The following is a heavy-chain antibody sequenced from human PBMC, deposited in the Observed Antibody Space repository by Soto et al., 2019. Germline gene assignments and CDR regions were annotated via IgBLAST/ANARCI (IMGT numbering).Heavy chain of an antibody. J-gene: IGHJ6*02. CDR2: ISAYNGNT. V-gene: IGHV1-18*01. CDR1: GYTFTSYG. Sequence: GASVKVSCKASGYTFTSYGISWVRQAPGQGLEWMGWISAYNGNTNYAQKLQGRVTMTTDTSTSTAYMELRSLRSDDTAVYYCARDQGYIVVVVAATLHTDRLAVWGQGTTVTVSS. D-gene: IGHD2-15*01. CDR3: ARDQGYIVVVVAATLHTDRLAV.